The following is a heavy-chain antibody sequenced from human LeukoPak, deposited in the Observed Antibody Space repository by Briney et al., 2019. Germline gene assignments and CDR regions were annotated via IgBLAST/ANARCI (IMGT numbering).Heavy chain of an antibody. Sequence: GGSLRLSCAASGFTVSSNYMSWVRQAPGKGLEWVSVIYSGGSTYYADSVKGRFTISRDNSKNTLYLQMNSLRAEDTAVYYCAREECSIGVCYPSGYWGQGTLVTVSS. CDR2: IYSGGST. D-gene: IGHD2-8*01. CDR3: AREECSIGVCYPSGY. CDR1: GFTVSSNY. V-gene: IGHV3-53*01. J-gene: IGHJ4*02.